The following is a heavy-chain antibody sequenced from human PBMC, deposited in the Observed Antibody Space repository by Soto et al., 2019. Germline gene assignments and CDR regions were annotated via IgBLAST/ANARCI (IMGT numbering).Heavy chain of an antibody. V-gene: IGHV3-23*01. CDR2: ISGSGGST. Sequence: GGSLRLSCAASGFTFSSYAMSWVRQAPGKGLEWVSAISGSGGSTYYADSVKGRFTISRDNSKNTLYLQMNSLGAEDTAVYYCAKDRDRYCSSTSCYTPDYYYGMDVWSQGTTVTV. J-gene: IGHJ6*02. CDR1: GFTFSSYA. D-gene: IGHD2-2*02. CDR3: AKDRDRYCSSTSCYTPDYYYGMDV.